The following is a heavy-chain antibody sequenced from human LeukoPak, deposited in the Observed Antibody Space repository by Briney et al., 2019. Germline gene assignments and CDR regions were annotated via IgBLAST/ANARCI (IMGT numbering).Heavy chain of an antibody. V-gene: IGHV3-30*04. CDR1: GFTFSSYA. Sequence: GGSLRLSCAASGFTFSSYAMHWVRQAPGKGLEWVAVISYDGSNKYYADSVKGRFTISRDNSKNTLYLQMNSLRAEDTAVYYCARDRYYYGSGSHRFDYWGQGTLVTVSS. CDR3: ARDRYYYGSGSHRFDY. D-gene: IGHD3-10*01. J-gene: IGHJ4*02. CDR2: ISYDGSNK.